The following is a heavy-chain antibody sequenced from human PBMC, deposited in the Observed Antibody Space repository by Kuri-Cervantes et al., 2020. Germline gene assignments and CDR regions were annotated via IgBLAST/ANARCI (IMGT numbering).Heavy chain of an antibody. CDR1: GGSFSGYY. D-gene: IGHD3-9*01. J-gene: IGHJ6*02. CDR3: ARELSYYDILTGYSYYYGMDV. Sequence: SQTLSLTCAVYGGSFSGYYWSWIRQPPGKGLEWIGYIYYSGSTNYNPSLKSRVTISVDTSKNQFSLKLSSVTAADTAVYYCARELSYYDILTGYSYYYGMDVWGQGTTVTVSS. V-gene: IGHV4-59*13. CDR2: IYYSGST.